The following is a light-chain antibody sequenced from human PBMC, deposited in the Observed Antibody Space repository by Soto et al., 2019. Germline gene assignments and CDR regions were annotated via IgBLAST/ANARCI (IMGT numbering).Light chain of an antibody. V-gene: IGKV3-11*01. J-gene: IGKJ4*01. CDR1: QSVSTY. CDR3: QQRINWPLT. CDR2: DAV. Sequence: EIVMTQSPATLSVSPGERATLSCGASQSVSTYLAWYQQKPGQAPRLLIYDAVNRATGIPARFSGSGSGTDFTLIIDSLEPEDFAVYYCQQRINWPLTFGGGTKVDIK.